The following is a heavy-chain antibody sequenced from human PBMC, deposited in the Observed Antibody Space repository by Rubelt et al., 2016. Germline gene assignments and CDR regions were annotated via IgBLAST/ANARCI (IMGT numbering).Heavy chain of an antibody. CDR2: TQYSGST. V-gene: IGHV4-39*01. Sequence: QLQLQESGLGLVKPSETLSLTCTVSGASISSRSYFWGWIRQPPGEGLEWIGSTQYSGSTYYNAVLKSRATITVDTSRTQFSLKLSSVPAAETAVYYCARHPTALDIYYFDYWGQGTLVTVSS. CDR1: GASISSRSYF. CDR3: ARHPTALDIYYFDY. J-gene: IGHJ4*02. D-gene: IGHD5-18*01.